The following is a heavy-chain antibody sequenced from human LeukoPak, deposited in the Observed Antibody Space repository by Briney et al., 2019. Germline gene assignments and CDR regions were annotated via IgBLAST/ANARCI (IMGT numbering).Heavy chain of an antibody. CDR1: GYTLTELS. D-gene: IGHD4-17*01. V-gene: IGHV1-24*01. CDR3: ATDPKNNYGDLDY. J-gene: IGHJ4*02. CDR2: FDPEDGGT. Sequence: GASVKVSCNVFGYTLTELSMHWVRQAPGKGLEWRGGFDPEDGGTIYAHNFQGRVTMTEDTSTDTAYMELSSLRSEDTAIYYCATDPKNNYGDLDYWGQGPLVTVSS.